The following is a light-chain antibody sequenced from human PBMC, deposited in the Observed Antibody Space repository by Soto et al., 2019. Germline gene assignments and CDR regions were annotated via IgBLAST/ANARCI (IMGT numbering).Light chain of an antibody. J-gene: IGLJ2*01. V-gene: IGLV1-40*01. CDR1: SSNIGAGYD. Sequence: QSALTQPPSASGSPGQSVTISCAGTSSNIGAGYDVHWYQHLPGTAPKLLIYGTTNRPSGVPDRFSGSKSGTSASLAITGLQAEDEADYYCQSYDVSLSVIFGGGTKLTVL. CDR3: QSYDVSLSVI. CDR2: GTT.